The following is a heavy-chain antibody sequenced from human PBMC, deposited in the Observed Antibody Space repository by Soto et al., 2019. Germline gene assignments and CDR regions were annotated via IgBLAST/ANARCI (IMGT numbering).Heavy chain of an antibody. Sequence: QVQLVQSGAEVKKPGASVKVSCRASGYTFTGYYIHWVRQAPGQGLEWMGWINPTSGDTNYAQKFQGRVTVTRDPSIYRASWGLIKLKLNDRALYYFARPKGYGAGLDPWGQGTLSPSPQ. CDR2: INPTSGDT. V-gene: IGHV1-2*02. CDR3: ARPKGYGAGLDP. CDR1: GYTFTGYY. J-gene: IGHJ5*02. D-gene: IGHD5-18*01.